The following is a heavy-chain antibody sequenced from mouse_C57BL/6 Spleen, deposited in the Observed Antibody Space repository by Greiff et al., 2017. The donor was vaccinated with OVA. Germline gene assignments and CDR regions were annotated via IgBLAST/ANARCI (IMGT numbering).Heavy chain of an antibody. V-gene: IGHV1-52*01. CDR1: GYTFTSYW. Sequence: VQLQQPGAELVRPGSSVKLSCKASGYTFTSYWMHWVKQRPIQGLEWIGNIDTSVSETHYYQKFKDKATLSVDKSSSTAYMQLRSRTSEDAAVYYCATLTLFDYWGQGTTLTVSS. CDR2: IDTSVSET. J-gene: IGHJ2*01. CDR3: ATLTLFDY. D-gene: IGHD4-1*01.